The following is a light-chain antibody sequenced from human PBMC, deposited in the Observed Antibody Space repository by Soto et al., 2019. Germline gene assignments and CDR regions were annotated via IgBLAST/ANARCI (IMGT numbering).Light chain of an antibody. V-gene: IGLV2-14*04. Sequence: SGSPGQSITISCTGTSSDVGGYNYVSWYQQHPGKAPKLMIYDVNNRPSGVSDRFSGSKSGNTASLTISGLQAEDEADYFCSSYTSSNTLYVLGAGTKVTVL. J-gene: IGLJ1*01. CDR2: DVN. CDR1: SSDVGGYNY. CDR3: SSYTSSNTLYV.